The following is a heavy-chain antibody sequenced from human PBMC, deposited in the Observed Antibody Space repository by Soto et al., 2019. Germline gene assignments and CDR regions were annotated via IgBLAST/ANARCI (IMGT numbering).Heavy chain of an antibody. J-gene: IGHJ4*02. V-gene: IGHV3-13*01. CDR3: ARGQEGGDHFFDC. CDR2: IGTAGDT. D-gene: IGHD2-21*01. CDR1: GFTLSGFD. Sequence: LRLSCEASGFTLSGFDMHWVRQPTGKGLEWVSTIGTAGDTYYAVSVKGRFTISRDNAKNSLSLQMNSLRGGDTAVYFCARGQEGGDHFFDCCGKGPQVTVSS.